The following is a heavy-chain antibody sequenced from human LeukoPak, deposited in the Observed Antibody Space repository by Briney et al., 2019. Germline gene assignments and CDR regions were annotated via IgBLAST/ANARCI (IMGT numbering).Heavy chain of an antibody. D-gene: IGHD1-26*01. J-gene: IGHJ6*03. V-gene: IGHV3-30*04. CDR1: GFTFSSYA. Sequence: GGSLRLSCAASGFTFSSYAMHWVRQVPGKGLEWVAVISYDGSNKYYADSVKGRFTISRDNSKNTLYLQMNSLRAEDTAVYYCARDHRRWESYYYYYMDVWGKGTTVTVSS. CDR2: ISYDGSNK. CDR3: ARDHRRWESYYYYYMDV.